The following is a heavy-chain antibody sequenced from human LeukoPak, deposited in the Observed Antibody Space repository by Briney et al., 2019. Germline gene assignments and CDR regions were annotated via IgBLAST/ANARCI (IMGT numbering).Heavy chain of an antibody. J-gene: IGHJ3*02. D-gene: IGHD6-6*01. V-gene: IGHV3-23*01. CDR1: GFTFSSYA. Sequence: GGSLRLSCAASGFTFSSYAMSWVRQAPGKGLEWVSAISGSGGSTYYADSVKGRFTISRDNAKNSLYLQMNSLRAEDTAVYYCASSSWVDAFDIWGQGTMVTVSS. CDR3: ASSSWVDAFDI. CDR2: ISGSGGST.